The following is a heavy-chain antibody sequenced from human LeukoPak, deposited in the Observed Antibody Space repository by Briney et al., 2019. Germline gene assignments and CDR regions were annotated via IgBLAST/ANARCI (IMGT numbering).Heavy chain of an antibody. Sequence: GGSLRLSCAASGFSFSTYGMHWVRQAPGKGLEWVAVIWYDGSNKYYADPVKGRFTISRDNFKNTLYLQMNSLRAEDTAVYYCARGQWDLLSAFDIWGQGTLVTVSS. CDR1: GFSFSTYG. V-gene: IGHV3-33*01. D-gene: IGHD1-26*01. J-gene: IGHJ3*02. CDR2: IWYDGSNK. CDR3: ARGQWDLLSAFDI.